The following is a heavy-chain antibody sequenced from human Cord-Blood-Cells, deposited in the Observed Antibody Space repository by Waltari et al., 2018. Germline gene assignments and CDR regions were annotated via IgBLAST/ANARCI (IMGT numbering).Heavy chain of an antibody. D-gene: IGHD6-13*01. Sequence: QVQLQQWGAGLLKPSETLSLTCAVYGGSFSGYYWSWIRQPPGKGLEWIGEINHSGSTNYNPSLKSRVTISVDTSKNQFSLKLSSVTAADTAVYYCARHTPGIAAAGYFDYWGQGTLVTVSS. CDR3: ARHTPGIAAAGYFDY. V-gene: IGHV4-34*01. J-gene: IGHJ4*02. CDR1: GGSFSGYY. CDR2: INHSGST.